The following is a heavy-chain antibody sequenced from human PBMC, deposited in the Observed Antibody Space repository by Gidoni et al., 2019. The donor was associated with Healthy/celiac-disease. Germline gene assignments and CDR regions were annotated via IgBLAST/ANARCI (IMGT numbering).Heavy chain of an antibody. V-gene: IGHV3-30*04. CDR1: GFTFSSYA. Sequence: QVQLVESGGGVVQPGRSLRLSCAASGFTFSSYAMHWVRQAPGKGLEGVAVISYDGSNKYYADSVKGRFTISRDNSKNTLYLQMNSLRAEDTAVYYCARDQSRGFDYWGQGTLVTVSS. J-gene: IGHJ4*02. CDR3: ARDQSRGFDY. CDR2: ISYDGSNK.